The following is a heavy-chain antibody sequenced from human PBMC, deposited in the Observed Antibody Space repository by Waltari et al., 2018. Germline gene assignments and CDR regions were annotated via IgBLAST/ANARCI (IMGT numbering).Heavy chain of an antibody. V-gene: IGHV1-46*01. J-gene: IGHJ6*02. CDR3: ATDTGALWMDV. CDR1: EYTFASSY. Sequence: QVQLVQSGAEVKKPGASVKISCKTSEYTFASSYVHWVRQAPGQGLEWMGIINPSGGSTIYAQRFQGRVTMTRDTSTSTVYRELSSLKSEDTAVYYCATDTGALWMDVWGQGTTVTVSS. CDR2: INPSGGST. D-gene: IGHD2-21*01.